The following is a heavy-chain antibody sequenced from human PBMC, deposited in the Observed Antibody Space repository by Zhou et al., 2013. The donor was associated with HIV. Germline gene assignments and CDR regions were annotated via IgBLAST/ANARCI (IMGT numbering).Heavy chain of an antibody. D-gene: IGHD3-3*01. V-gene: IGHV1-8*02. J-gene: IGHJ4*02. CDR1: GYTFTNYD. CDR2: MNPRSGNT. Sequence: QVQLVQSGAEVRKPGASVKVSCKASGYTFTNYDINWVRQATGQGLEWMGWMNPRSGNTGYAQKFQGRVTMTTDTSTTTAYMELRSLRSDDTAVYYCARDHGFWSGRKIDYWGQGNLVTVSS. CDR3: ARDHGFWSGRKIDY.